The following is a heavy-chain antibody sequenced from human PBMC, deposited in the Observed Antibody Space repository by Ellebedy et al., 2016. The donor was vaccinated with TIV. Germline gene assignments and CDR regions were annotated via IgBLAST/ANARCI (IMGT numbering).Heavy chain of an antibody. CDR3: ARDRRPHQEGGWYFDL. Sequence: GESLKISCAASGFTFSSYAMHWVRQAPGKGLEWVAVISYDGSNKYYADSVKGRFTISRDNSKNTLYLQMNSLRAEDTAVYYCARDRRPHQEGGWYFDLWGRGTLVTVSS. CDR1: GFTFSSYA. V-gene: IGHV3-30*04. CDR2: ISYDGSNK. J-gene: IGHJ2*01.